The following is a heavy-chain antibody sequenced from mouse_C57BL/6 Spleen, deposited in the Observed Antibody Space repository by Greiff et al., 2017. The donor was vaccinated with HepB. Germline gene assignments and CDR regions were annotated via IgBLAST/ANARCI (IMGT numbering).Heavy chain of an antibody. D-gene: IGHD2-4*01. J-gene: IGHJ4*01. Sequence: QVQLQQPGAELVKPGASVKMSCKASGYTFTSYWITWVKQRPGQGLEWIGDIYPGSGSTNYNEKFKSKATLTVDTSSSTAYMQLSSLTSEDSAVYYCARVYYDYERPYAMDYWGQGTSVTVSS. CDR1: GYTFTSYW. V-gene: IGHV1-55*01. CDR2: IYPGSGST. CDR3: ARVYYDYERPYAMDY.